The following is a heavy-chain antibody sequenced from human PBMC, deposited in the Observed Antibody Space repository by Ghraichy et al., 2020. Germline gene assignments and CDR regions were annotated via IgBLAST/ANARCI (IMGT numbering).Heavy chain of an antibody. D-gene: IGHD3-3*01. Sequence: GSLRLSCAASGFTFSDNWMQWVRQAPGKGPVWLSLINNDGSDTRYADSVKGRFTISRDNAKNTGYLQMNSLRAEDTAMYYCTRDLRGVGALDHWGRGTLVTVSS. J-gene: IGHJ4*02. CDR3: TRDLRGVGALDH. CDR2: INNDGSDT. V-gene: IGHV3-74*01. CDR1: GFTFSDNW.